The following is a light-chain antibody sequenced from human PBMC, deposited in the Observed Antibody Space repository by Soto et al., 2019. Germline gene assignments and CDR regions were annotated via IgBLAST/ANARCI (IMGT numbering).Light chain of an antibody. CDR1: QSVSVW. J-gene: IGKJ2*01. V-gene: IGKV1-5*03. CDR2: KAS. Sequence: DIQMTQSPSTLSASVGDRVTITCRASQSVSVWVAWYQQKPGTAPKLLIYKASTLELGVPSRFSGSGSGTEFTLTISRLQPDDSATYYCQQYKSYSGYTFGQGTNLEI. CDR3: QQYKSYSGYT.